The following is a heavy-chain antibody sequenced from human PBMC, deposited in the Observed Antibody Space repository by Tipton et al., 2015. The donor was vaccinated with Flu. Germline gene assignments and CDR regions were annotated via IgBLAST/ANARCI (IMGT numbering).Heavy chain of an antibody. J-gene: IGHJ4*02. V-gene: IGHV3-9*01. Sequence: SLRLSCAAFGFTFDDYSMYWVRQAPGKGLEWVSGLNWKGNSVGYVDSVKGRFTISRDNAKNSLFLQMNSLRAEDTAVYYCVRKGFGDYWGQGILVTVSS. D-gene: IGHD3-10*01. CDR2: LNWKGNSV. CDR3: VRKGFGDY. CDR1: GFTFDDYS.